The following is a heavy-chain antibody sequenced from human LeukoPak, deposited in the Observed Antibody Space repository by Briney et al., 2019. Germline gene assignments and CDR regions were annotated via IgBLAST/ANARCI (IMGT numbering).Heavy chain of an antibody. CDR2: ISWNSGSI. Sequence: PGGSLRLSCAASGFTFDDYAMHWVRQAPGKGLEWVSGISWNSGSIGYADSVKGRFTISRDNAKNSLYLQMNSLRAEDTALYYCAKGSTTVVTPGGAFDIWGQGTMVTVSS. D-gene: IGHD4-23*01. J-gene: IGHJ3*02. CDR3: AKGSTTVVTPGGAFDI. CDR1: GFTFDDYA. V-gene: IGHV3-9*01.